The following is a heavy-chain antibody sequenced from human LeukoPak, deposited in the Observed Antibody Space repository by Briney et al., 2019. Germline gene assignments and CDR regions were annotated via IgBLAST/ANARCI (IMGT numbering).Heavy chain of an antibody. J-gene: IGHJ4*02. CDR2: ISSSSSYI. CDR3: ARDGSDCSGGSCYHLVFDY. D-gene: IGHD2-15*01. CDR1: GFTFSSYS. Sequence: GRSLRLSCAASGFTFSSYSMNWVRQAPGKGLEWVSYISSSSSYIYYADSVKGRFTISRDNAKNSLYLQMNSLRAEDTAVYYCARDGSDCSGGSCYHLVFDYWGQGTLVTVSS. V-gene: IGHV3-21*01.